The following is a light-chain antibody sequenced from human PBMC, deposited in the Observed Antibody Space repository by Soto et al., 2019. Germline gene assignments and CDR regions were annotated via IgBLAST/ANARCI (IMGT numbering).Light chain of an antibody. CDR3: QQFNSSPFT. V-gene: IGKV1-13*02. CDR1: QGISSA. Sequence: AIQLTQSPSSLSASVGDRVTITCRASQGISSALAWYQQKPGKAPKLLIYDASSLESGVPSRFSGSGSGTDFTLTISSLQPEDFATYYCQQFNSSPFTFCPGTKVDIK. J-gene: IGKJ3*01. CDR2: DAS.